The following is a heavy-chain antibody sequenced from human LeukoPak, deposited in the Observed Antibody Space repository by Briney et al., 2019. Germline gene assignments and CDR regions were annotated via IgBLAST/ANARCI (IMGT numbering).Heavy chain of an antibody. CDR2: LYSSGTT. D-gene: IGHD1-14*01. V-gene: IGHV4-39*01. J-gene: IGHJ4*02. CDR1: GASISRTSYY. CDR3: VSGSGYFFDY. Sequence: SETLSHTCTVSGASISRTSYYWGWIRQPPGKGLEWVVTLYSSGTTYYNPSLKSRVTISVDTSKNQFALKLSSVTAADTAVYYCVSGSGYFFDYWGQGTLVTVSS.